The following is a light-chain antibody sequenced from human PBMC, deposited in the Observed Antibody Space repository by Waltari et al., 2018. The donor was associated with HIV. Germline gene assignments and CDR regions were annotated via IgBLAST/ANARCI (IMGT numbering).Light chain of an antibody. V-gene: IGLV2-8*01. Sequence: QSALTQPPSASGFPGQSVTLPCTGTRSDVAGSISLSWFQLYPGNAPKLLLVEVTKRSAGVPVRFSGSKSGNTASLTVSGLQAEDEADYYCSSFAGAKWVFGGGTRLTVL. CDR3: SSFAGAKWV. CDR2: EVT. CDR1: RSDVAGSIS. J-gene: IGLJ3*02.